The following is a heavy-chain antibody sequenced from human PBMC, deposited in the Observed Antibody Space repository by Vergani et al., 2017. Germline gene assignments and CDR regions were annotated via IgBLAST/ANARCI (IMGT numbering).Heavy chain of an antibody. V-gene: IGHV3-30*18. CDR3: AKDAGPHYYYYMDV. J-gene: IGHJ6*03. CDR2: ISYDGSNK. Sequence: QVRLVESGGGVVQPGRSLRLSCAASGFTFSSYGMHWVRQAPGKGLEWVAVISYDGSNKYYADSVKGRFTISRDNSKNTLYLQMNSLRAEDTAVYYCAKDAGPHYYYYMDVWGKGTTVTVSS. CDR1: GFTFSSYG.